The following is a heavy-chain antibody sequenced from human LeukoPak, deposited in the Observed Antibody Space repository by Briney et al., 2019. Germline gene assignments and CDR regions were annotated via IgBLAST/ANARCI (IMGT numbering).Heavy chain of an antibody. CDR1: GGSFSGYY. CDR3: ARAVLSRSSSFFYVPDAFDI. D-gene: IGHD6-13*01. J-gene: IGHJ3*02. Sequence: PSETLSLTCAVYGGSFSGYYWSWIRQPPGKGLEWIGEINHSGSTNYNPSLKSRVTISVDTSKNQFSLKLSSVTAADTAVYYCARAVLSRSSSFFYVPDAFDIWGQGTMVTVSS. CDR2: INHSGST. V-gene: IGHV4-34*01.